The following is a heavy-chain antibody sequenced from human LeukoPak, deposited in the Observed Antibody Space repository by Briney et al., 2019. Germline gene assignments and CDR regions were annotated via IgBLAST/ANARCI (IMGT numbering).Heavy chain of an antibody. Sequence: ASVKVSCKASGYTFTDYYMHWVRQAPGQGREWMGRINPNSGGTNYAQKFQGRVTITRDTSISTAYMDLSSLRSDDTAVYYCARSTGHYFDYWGQGILVTVSS. CDR2: INPNSGGT. J-gene: IGHJ4*02. D-gene: IGHD2-8*02. CDR3: ARSTGHYFDY. CDR1: GYTFTDYY. V-gene: IGHV1-2*06.